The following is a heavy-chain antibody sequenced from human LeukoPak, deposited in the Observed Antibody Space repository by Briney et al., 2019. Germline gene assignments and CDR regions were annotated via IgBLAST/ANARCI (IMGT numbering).Heavy chain of an antibody. CDR3: AKTSRVNSAYDSPFHY. CDR1: GFTFSTYA. CDR2: VRGSGTDT. J-gene: IGHJ4*02. V-gene: IGHV3-23*01. Sequence: SGGSLRLSCAASGFTFSTYAMSWVRQAPGKWLEWVSAVRGSGTDTHYADSVKGRFTISRDNSKNTLYLQMNSLRAEDTAIYYCAKTSRVNSAYDSPFHYWGLGTLVTVSS. D-gene: IGHD5-12*01.